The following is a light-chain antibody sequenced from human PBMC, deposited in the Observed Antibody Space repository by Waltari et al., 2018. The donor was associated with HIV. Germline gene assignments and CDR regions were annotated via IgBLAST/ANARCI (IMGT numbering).Light chain of an antibody. V-gene: IGLV3-1*01. Sequence: SYELTQPPSVSVSPGQTASITCAGDKLGNKYANGYQLRPGQSPVLVIYQDRKRPSGIPERFSGSNSGNTGTRAISGTQAMDEADYYCQAWDSSTVVFGGGTKLTVL. CDR3: QAWDSSTVV. CDR1: KLGNKY. J-gene: IGLJ2*01. CDR2: QDR.